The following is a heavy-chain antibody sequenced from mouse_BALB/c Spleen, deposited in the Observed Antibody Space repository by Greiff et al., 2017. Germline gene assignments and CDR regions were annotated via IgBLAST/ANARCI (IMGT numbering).Heavy chain of an antibody. Sequence: VMLVESGPGLVQPSQSLSITCTVSGFSLTSYGVHWVRQSPGKGLEWLGVIWSGGSTDYNAAFISRLSISKDNSKSQVFFKMNSLRANDTAIYYCASYDYDEGMDYWGQGTSVTVSS. CDR2: IWSGGST. CDR1: GFSLTSYG. J-gene: IGHJ4*01. V-gene: IGHV2-2*02. CDR3: ASYDYDEGMDY. D-gene: IGHD2-4*01.